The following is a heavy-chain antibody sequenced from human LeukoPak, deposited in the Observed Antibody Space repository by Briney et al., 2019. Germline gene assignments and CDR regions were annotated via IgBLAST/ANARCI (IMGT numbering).Heavy chain of an antibody. CDR2: IIPILGIA. CDR3: ARGGDKGWFDP. Sequence: SVKVSCKASGGTFSSYTISWVRQAPGQGREWMGRIIPILGIANYAQKFQGRVTITADKSTSTAYMELSSLRSEDTAVYYCARGGDKGWFDPWGQGTLVTVSS. V-gene: IGHV1-69*02. J-gene: IGHJ5*02. CDR1: GGTFSSYT. D-gene: IGHD4-17*01.